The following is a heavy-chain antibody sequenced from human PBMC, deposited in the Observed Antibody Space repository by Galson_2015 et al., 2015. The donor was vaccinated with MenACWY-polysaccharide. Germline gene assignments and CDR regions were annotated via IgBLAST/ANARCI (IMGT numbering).Heavy chain of an antibody. Sequence: SLRLSCAASGFTFSSYAMHWVRQAPGKGLEWVAVIPFDGSNQYYADSVKGRFTISRDNSKNTLFLQTNSLRAEDAGMYYCARDRWTAVAGDYHYYGMNVWGQGTTVTVSS. CDR1: GFTFSSYA. V-gene: IGHV3-30*03. D-gene: IGHD6-19*01. CDR2: IPFDGSNQ. CDR3: ARDRWTAVAGDYHYYGMNV. J-gene: IGHJ6*02.